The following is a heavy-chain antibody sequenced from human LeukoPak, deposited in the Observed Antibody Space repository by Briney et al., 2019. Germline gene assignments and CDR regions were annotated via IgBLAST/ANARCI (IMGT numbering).Heavy chain of an antibody. J-gene: IGHJ4*02. V-gene: IGHV4-59*08. CDR3: ARQGYCSSTSCSPPGDFDY. Sequence: SETLSLTCTVSGGSISSYYWSWIRQPPGKGLEWTGYIYYSGSTNYNPSLKSRVTISVDTSKNQFSLKLSSVTAADTAVYYCARQGYCSSTSCSPPGDFDYWGQGTLVTVSS. D-gene: IGHD2-2*01. CDR2: IYYSGST. CDR1: GGSISSYY.